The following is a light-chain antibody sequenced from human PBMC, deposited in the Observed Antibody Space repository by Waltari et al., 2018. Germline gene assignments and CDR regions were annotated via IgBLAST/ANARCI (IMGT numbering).Light chain of an antibody. CDR1: SGHINNV. CDR3: QTGGHGTWV. CDR2: VNSDGSH. V-gene: IGLV4-69*01. J-gene: IGLJ3*02. Sequence: QLVLTQSPSASASLGASVKLTRTLSSGHINNVIAWLQQRPEKGPRYLMKVNSDGSHNKGDEIPDRFSGSGSGAERYLSISSLQSEDEADYICQTGGHGTWVFGGGTKLTVL.